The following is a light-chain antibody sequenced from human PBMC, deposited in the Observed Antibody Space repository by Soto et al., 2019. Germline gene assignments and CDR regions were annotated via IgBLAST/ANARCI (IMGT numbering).Light chain of an antibody. CDR2: GAY. Sequence: EIVLTQSPGTLSLSPGERATLSCRASQSVRSNYLAWYQQKPGQAPRLLIYGAYSRATGIPDWFSGTGSGTDFTLTISRVESGGFEVYYCQQYWGSPYTVGQGTKLEIK. CDR1: QSVRSNY. V-gene: IGKV3-20*01. J-gene: IGKJ2*01. CDR3: QQYWGSPYT.